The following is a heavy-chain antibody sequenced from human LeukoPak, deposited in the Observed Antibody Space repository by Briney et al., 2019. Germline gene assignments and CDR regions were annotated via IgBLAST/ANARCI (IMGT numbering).Heavy chain of an antibody. J-gene: IGHJ4*02. CDR3: AREGDYYGSGSYVHYFDY. CDR2: IYTSGST. CDR1: GGSISSGSYY. Sequence: SETLSLTCTVSGGSISSGSYYWSWIRQPAGKGLVWIGRIYTSGSTNYNPSLKSRVTIPVDTSKNQFSLKLSSVTAADTAVYYCAREGDYYGSGSYVHYFDYWGQGTLVTVSS. V-gene: IGHV4-61*02. D-gene: IGHD3-10*01.